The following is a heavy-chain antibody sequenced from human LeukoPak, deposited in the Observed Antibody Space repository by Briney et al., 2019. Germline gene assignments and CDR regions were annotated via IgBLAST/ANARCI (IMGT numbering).Heavy chain of an antibody. CDR3: ARADYGDWSWFDP. J-gene: IGHJ5*02. Sequence: GGSLRLSCAASGFTVSSNYMSWVRQPPGKGLERVSVIYSCGSTYYADSATGRFTISRHNSKNTLYLQMNSLRVEGTDVYACARADYGDWSWFDPWGQGTLVTASS. D-gene: IGHD4-17*01. CDR1: GFTVSSNY. V-gene: IGHV3-53*04. CDR2: IYSCGST.